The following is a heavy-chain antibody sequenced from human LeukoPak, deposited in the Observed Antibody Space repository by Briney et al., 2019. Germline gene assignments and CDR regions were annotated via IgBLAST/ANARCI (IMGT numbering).Heavy chain of an antibody. V-gene: IGHV3-9*01. Sequence: GGSLRLSCVASGFIFDDYAIHWVRQAPGKGLEWVSGISWNSGSIGYADSVKGRFTISRDNAKNSLYLQMNSLRTEDTAVYYCVRDGVGAPPFDYWGQGVLVTVSS. CDR1: GFIFDDYA. J-gene: IGHJ4*02. CDR2: ISWNSGSI. D-gene: IGHD1-26*01. CDR3: VRDGVGAPPFDY.